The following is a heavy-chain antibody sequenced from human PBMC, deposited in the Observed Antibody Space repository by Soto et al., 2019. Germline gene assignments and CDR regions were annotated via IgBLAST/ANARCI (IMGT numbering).Heavy chain of an antibody. V-gene: IGHV4-4*02. CDR2: IYHSGST. Sequence: SETLSLTCAVSGGSISSSNWWSWVRQPPGKGLEWIGEIYHSGSTNYNPSLKSRVTISVDRSKNQFSLKLSSVTAADTAVYYCARETYGDYVGYFDPWGQGTLVNVSS. CDR1: GGSISSSNW. J-gene: IGHJ5*02. CDR3: ARETYGDYVGYFDP. D-gene: IGHD4-17*01.